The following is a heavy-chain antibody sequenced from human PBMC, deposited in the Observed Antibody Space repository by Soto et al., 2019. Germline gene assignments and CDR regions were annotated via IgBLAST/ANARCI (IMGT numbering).Heavy chain of an antibody. J-gene: IGHJ6*03. CDR3: ARGRSNGTYSYYYYYMDV. D-gene: IGHD4-4*01. V-gene: IGHV1-8*01. CDR2: MIPNSGNA. Sequence: SVKASSEDPGGAFESSALSSPRHDPEQGLEWMGGMIPNSGNASYAQKFQGRVTITRNDSTSTAYMELSSLRSEDTAVYYCARGRSNGTYSYYYYYMDVWGKGTTVTVSS. CDR1: GGAFESSA.